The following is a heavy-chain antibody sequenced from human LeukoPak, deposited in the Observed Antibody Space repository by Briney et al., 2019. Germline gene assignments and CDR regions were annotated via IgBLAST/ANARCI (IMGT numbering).Heavy chain of an antibody. CDR3: ARDVGNILTGYSLDY. J-gene: IGHJ4*02. D-gene: IGHD3-9*01. CDR2: INHSGST. CDR1: GGSFSGYY. Sequence: SETLSLTCAVYGGSFSGYYWSWIRQPPGKGLEWIGEINHSGSTNYNPSLKSRVTISVDTSKNQFSLKLSSVTAADTAVYYCARDVGNILTGYSLDYWGQGTLVTVSS. V-gene: IGHV4-34*01.